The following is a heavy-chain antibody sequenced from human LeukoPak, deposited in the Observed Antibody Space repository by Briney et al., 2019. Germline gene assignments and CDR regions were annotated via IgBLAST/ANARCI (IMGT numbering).Heavy chain of an antibody. CDR1: GFTFSSYA. V-gene: IGHV3-23*01. CDR2: ISGSGGST. CDR3: AKDFAGVLVPGYFDY. J-gene: IGHJ4*02. Sequence: QAGGSLRLSCAASGFTFSSYAMSWVRQAPGKGLEWVSAISGSGGSTYYADSVKGRFTISRDNSKNTLYLQMNSLRAEDTAVYYCAKDFAGVLVPGYFDYWGQGTLVTVSS. D-gene: IGHD6-13*01.